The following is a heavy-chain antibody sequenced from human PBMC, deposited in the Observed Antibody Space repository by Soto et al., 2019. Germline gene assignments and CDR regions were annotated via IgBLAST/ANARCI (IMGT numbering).Heavy chain of an antibody. CDR2: INPSGGST. CDR3: ARGPLVVLNYFES. V-gene: IGHV1-46*01. Sequence: ASVKVSCKASGYTFTSYYMHWVRQAPGQGLEWMGIINPSGGSTSYAQKFQGRVTMTADTSTSTAYMELSSLRSEDTAMYFCARGPLVVLNYFESWGQGTLVTVSS. J-gene: IGHJ4*02. CDR1: GYTFTSYY.